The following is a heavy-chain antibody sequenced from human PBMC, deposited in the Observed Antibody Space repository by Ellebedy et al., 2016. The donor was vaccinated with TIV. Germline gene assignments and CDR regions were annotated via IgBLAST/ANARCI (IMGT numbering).Heavy chain of an antibody. D-gene: IGHD6-13*01. V-gene: IGHV4-39*01. J-gene: IGHJ4*02. CDR1: AGSISSSSYY. CDR2: IYYSGST. Sequence: MPSETLSLTCTVSAGSISSSSYYWGWIRQPPGKGLEWMGSIYYSGSTYYNPSLKSRVTISVDTSKNQFSLKLTSVTAADTAVYYCARLRAGGGSSWYFDYWGQGTLVTVSS. CDR3: ARLRAGGGSSWYFDY.